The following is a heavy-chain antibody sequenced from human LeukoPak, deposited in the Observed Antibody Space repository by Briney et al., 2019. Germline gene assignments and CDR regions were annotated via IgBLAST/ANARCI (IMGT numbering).Heavy chain of an antibody. D-gene: IGHD1-26*01. CDR2: IYYSGST. Sequence: SETLSLTCTVSGGSISSYYWSWIRQPPGKGLEWIGYIYYSGSTNYNPSLKSRVTMSVDTSKNQFSLKLSSVTAADTAVYYCARGSGMYLPNWFGPWGQGTLVTVSS. CDR3: ARGSGMYLPNWFGP. CDR1: GGSISSYY. J-gene: IGHJ5*02. V-gene: IGHV4-59*01.